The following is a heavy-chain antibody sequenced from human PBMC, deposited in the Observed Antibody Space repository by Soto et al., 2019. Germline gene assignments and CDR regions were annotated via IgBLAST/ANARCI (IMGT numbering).Heavy chain of an antibody. CDR2: IFPRDSDT. D-gene: IGHD4-4*01. CDR3: ARLGSLLQPIDY. J-gene: IGHJ4*02. Sequence: GESLKISCQASGYTFTNYWIAWVRHMPGRGLEWMGLIFPRDSDTRYNSSFEGQVTISTDRSIATAYLQWISLKASDTATYFCARLGSLLQPIDYWGQGTTVTVSS. CDR1: GYTFTNYW. V-gene: IGHV5-51*01.